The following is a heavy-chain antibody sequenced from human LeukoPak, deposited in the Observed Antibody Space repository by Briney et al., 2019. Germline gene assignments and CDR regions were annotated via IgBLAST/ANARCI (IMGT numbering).Heavy chain of an antibody. V-gene: IGHV1-24*01. Sequence: PSMNPSCKLSGYTLTELSIHWERQPPRKWLEWKGGFHPEDGETIYAQKFQGRVTMTEDTSTDTAYMELSSMRSEDTAVYYCATKWSPHFDWLSRYNWFDPWGQGTLVTVSS. CDR1: GYTLTELS. CDR3: ATKWSPHFDWLSRYNWFDP. J-gene: IGHJ5*02. CDR2: FHPEDGET. D-gene: IGHD3-9*01.